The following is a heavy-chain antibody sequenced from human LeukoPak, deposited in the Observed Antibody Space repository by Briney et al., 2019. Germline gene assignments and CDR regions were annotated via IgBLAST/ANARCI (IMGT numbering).Heavy chain of an antibody. CDR1: GGSISSGGYY. CDR2: IYYSGST. J-gene: IGHJ4*02. D-gene: IGHD3-22*01. V-gene: IGHV4-31*03. CDR3: ARDNSGYGFDY. Sequence: SETLSLTCTVPGGSISSGGYYWSWIRQHPGKGLEWIGYIYYSGSTYYNPSLKSRVTISVDTSKNQFSLKLSSVTAADTAVYYCARDNSGYGFDYWGQGTLVTVSS.